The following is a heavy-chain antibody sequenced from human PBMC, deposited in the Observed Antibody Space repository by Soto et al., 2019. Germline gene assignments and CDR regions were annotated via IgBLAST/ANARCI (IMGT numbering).Heavy chain of an antibody. Sequence: ASETLSLTCTVSGGSISSGGYYWSWIRQHPGKGLEWIGYTYYSGSTYYNPSLKSRVTISVDTSKNQFSLKLSSVTAADTAVYYCAREAYCGGDCSPLDYYYGMDVWGQGTTVTVSS. D-gene: IGHD2-21*02. V-gene: IGHV4-31*03. CDR1: GGSISSGGYY. J-gene: IGHJ6*02. CDR3: AREAYCGGDCSPLDYYYGMDV. CDR2: TYYSGST.